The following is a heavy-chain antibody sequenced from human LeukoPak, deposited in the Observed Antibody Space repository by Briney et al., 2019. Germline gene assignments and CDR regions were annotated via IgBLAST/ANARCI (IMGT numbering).Heavy chain of an antibody. Sequence: GGSLRLSCAASGFTFSSYGMHWVRQAPGKGLEWVAVISYDGSNKYYADSVKGRFTISRDNSKNTLYLQMNSLRAEDTAVYYCSGWKGAEYFQHWGQGTLVTVSS. CDR3: SGWKGAEYFQH. V-gene: IGHV3-30*03. CDR2: ISYDGSNK. D-gene: IGHD6-19*01. J-gene: IGHJ1*01. CDR1: GFTFSSYG.